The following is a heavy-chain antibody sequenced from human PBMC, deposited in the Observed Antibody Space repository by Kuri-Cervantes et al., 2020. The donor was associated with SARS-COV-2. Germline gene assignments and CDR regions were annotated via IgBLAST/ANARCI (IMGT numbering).Heavy chain of an antibody. Sequence: GESLKISCAASGFTFSSYGMHWVRQAPGKGLEWVAVISYDTRNKYYADSVKGRFTISRDNSKNTLYLQVNSLRAEDTAVYYCAKIPIYDSSGYYSNYWGQGTLVTVSS. V-gene: IGHV3-30*18. D-gene: IGHD3-22*01. CDR2: ISYDTRNK. J-gene: IGHJ4*02. CDR1: GFTFSSYG. CDR3: AKIPIYDSSGYYSNY.